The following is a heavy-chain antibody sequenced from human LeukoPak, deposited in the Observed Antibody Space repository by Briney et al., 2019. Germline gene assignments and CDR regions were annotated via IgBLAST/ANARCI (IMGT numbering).Heavy chain of an antibody. CDR2: ISGSGGGP. Sequence: GGSLRLSCAASGLTFSSYAMTWVRQAPGKGLEWVSTISGSGGGPSYVDSVKGRFTISRDNSKDTLYLQMNSLRAEDTAVYYCAKDYRAGATRWFDPWGRGTLVTVSS. V-gene: IGHV3-23*01. J-gene: IGHJ5*02. CDR3: AKDYRAGATRWFDP. CDR1: GLTFSSYA. D-gene: IGHD1-26*01.